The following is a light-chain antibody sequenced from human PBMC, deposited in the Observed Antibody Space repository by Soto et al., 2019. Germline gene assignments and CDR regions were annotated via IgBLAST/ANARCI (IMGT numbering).Light chain of an antibody. Sequence: QSVLTQPPSASGTPVQRVTISCSGSNSNIGSNTVNWYQQLPGTAPKLLIYSNNQRPSGVPDRFSGSKSGTSASLAISGLQSEDESDYYCAAWDDSLDGVVFGGGTKVTVL. CDR3: AAWDDSLDGVV. V-gene: IGLV1-44*01. J-gene: IGLJ2*01. CDR2: SNN. CDR1: NSNIGSNT.